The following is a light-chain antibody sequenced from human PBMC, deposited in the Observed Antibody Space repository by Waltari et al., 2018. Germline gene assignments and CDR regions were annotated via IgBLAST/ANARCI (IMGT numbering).Light chain of an antibody. J-gene: IGKJ1*01. V-gene: IGKV1-39*01. Sequence: DIQMTQSPPSLSASVGDRVTITCRASQSIKKALNWYRQRPGQAPGTLIYAASSLPRGAPSRFSGSGSGTDFTLTISSLESEDFATYCCQQSFNSPRTFGQGTKVDI. CDR1: QSIKKA. CDR2: AAS. CDR3: QQSFNSPRT.